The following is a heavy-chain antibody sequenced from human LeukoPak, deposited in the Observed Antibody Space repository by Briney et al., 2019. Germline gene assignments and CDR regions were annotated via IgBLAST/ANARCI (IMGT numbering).Heavy chain of an antibody. V-gene: IGHV4-59*08. CDR1: GGSINNYY. Sequence: SETLSLTCMVSGGSINNYYWSCLRQPPGKGLEWIGYIFHSGSTDYNPSLKSRVTISVDTSKNQFSLKLRSVTAADTAVYYCARRGDDTSGYYPFWGQGTLVTVSS. J-gene: IGHJ4*02. D-gene: IGHD3-22*01. CDR3: ARRGDDTSGYYPF. CDR2: IFHSGST.